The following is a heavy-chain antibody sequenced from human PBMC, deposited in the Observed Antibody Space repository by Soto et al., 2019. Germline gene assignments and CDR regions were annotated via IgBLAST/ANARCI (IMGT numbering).Heavy chain of an antibody. V-gene: IGHV4-59*01. CDR1: GGSISSYY. J-gene: IGHJ5*02. D-gene: IGHD4-17*01. CDR3: ARDDYGDPNWFDP. CDR2: IYYSGST. Sequence: SETLSLTCTVSGGSISSYYWSWIRQPPGKGLEWIGYIYYSGSTNYNPSLKSRVTISVDTSKNQFSLKLSSVTAADTAVYYCARDDYGDPNWFDPWGQGTLVTVSS.